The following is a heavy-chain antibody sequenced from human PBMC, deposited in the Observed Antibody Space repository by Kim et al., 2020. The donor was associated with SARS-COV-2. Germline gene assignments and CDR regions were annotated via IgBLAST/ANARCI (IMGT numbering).Heavy chain of an antibody. Sequence: GGSLRLSCAASGFPFSSYEMNWVRQAPGKGLEWVSYISSSGSTIYYADSVKGRFTISRDNAKNSLYLQMNSLRAEDTAVYYCARDRPGITIFGVVIRDPRMDVWGQGTMVTVSS. D-gene: IGHD3-3*01. CDR3: ARDRPGITIFGVVIRDPRMDV. CDR1: GFPFSSYE. J-gene: IGHJ6*02. V-gene: IGHV3-48*03. CDR2: ISSSGSTI.